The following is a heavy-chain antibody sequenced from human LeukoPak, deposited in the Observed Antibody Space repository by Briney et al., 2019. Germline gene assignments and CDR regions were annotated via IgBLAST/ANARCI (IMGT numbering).Heavy chain of an antibody. D-gene: IGHD1-14*01. V-gene: IGHV1-2*02. CDR3: ARVRDVTGLLY. J-gene: IGHJ4*02. CDR1: GYTFTVYF. Sequence: ASVKVSCKASGYTFTVYFLHWVRQAPGRGLEWMSWINPKSGDTKYTQNLQGRVTVTRDTSISTLSMELSRLISDDTAVYYCARVRDVTGLLYWGQGTLVTVSS. CDR2: INPKSGDT.